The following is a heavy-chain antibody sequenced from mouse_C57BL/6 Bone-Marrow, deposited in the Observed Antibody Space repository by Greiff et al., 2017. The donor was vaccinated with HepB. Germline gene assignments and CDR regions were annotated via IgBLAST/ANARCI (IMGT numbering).Heavy chain of an antibody. CDR2: IDPSDSYT. J-gene: IGHJ4*01. V-gene: IGHV1-59*01. D-gene: IGHD1-1*01. CDR1: GYTFTSYW. CDR3: ASEDYYGSSLYYAMDY. Sequence: QVQLQHPGAELVRPGTSVKLSCKASGYTFTSYWMHWVKQRPGQGLEWIGVIDPSDSYTNYNQKFKGKATLTVDTSSSTAYMQLSSLTSEDSAVYYCASEDYYGSSLYYAMDYWGQGTSVTVSS.